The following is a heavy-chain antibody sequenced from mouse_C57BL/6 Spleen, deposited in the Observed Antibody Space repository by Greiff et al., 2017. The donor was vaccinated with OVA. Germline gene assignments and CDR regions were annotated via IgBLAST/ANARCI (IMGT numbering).Heavy chain of an antibody. J-gene: IGHJ2*01. CDR3: ARGEYGYGRPLFDY. Sequence: QLQESGPELVKPGASVKISCKASGYSFTDYNMNWVKQSNGKSLEWIGVINPNYGTTSYNQKFKGKATLTVDQSSSTAYMQLNSLTSEDSAVYYCARGEYGYGRPLFDYWGQGTTLTVSS. CDR2: INPNYGTT. V-gene: IGHV1-39*01. CDR1: GYSFTDYN. D-gene: IGHD2-2*01.